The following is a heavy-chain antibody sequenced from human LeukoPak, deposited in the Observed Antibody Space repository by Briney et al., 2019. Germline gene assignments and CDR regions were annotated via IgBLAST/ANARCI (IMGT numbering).Heavy chain of an antibody. CDR3: ASGGDCSSTSCYTNYCYYYGMDV. CDR1: GYTLTELS. V-gene: IGHV1-69*13. CDR2: IIPIFGTA. Sequence: GASVKVSCKVSGYTLTELSMHWVRQAPGQGLEWMGGIIPIFGTANYAQKFQRRVTITADESTSTAYMELSSLRSEDTAVYCCASGGDCSSTSCYTNYCYYYGMDVWGQGTTVTVSS. J-gene: IGHJ6*02. D-gene: IGHD2-2*02.